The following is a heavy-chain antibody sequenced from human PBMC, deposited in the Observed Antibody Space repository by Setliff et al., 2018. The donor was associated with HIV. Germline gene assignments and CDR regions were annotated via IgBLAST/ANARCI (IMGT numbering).Heavy chain of an antibody. V-gene: IGHV3-33*01. Sequence: PGGSLRLSCAASGFTFSSYGMHWVRQAPGKGLEWVAVIWFDGSNKYYADSVMGRFTISRDNSKNTLYLQMNSLRAEDTAVYYCARDFNLWSGYYGYFDYWGQGTLVTVSS. J-gene: IGHJ4*02. D-gene: IGHD3-3*01. CDR1: GFTFSSYG. CDR2: IWFDGSNK. CDR3: ARDFNLWSGYYGYFDY.